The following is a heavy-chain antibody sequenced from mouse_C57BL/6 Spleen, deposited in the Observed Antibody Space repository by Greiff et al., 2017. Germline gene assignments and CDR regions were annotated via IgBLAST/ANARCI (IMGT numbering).Heavy chain of an antibody. D-gene: IGHD2-1*01. CDR2: MNPSTGGT. J-gene: IGHJ2*01. V-gene: IGHV1-42*01. CDR3: AIYGKGGPFDY. CDR1: GYSFTGYY. Sequence: VQLQPSGPELVKPGASVKISCKASGYSFTGYYMNWVKQSPETSLEWIGEMNPSTGGTPYTQKLKAKATLTVDKSSSTAYMQLKSLTSEDSAVYYCAIYGKGGPFDYWGQGTTLTVAS.